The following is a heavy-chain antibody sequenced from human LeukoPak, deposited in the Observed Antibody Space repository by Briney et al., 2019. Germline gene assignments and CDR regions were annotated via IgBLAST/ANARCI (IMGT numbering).Heavy chain of an antibody. J-gene: IGHJ3*01. Sequence: GGSLRLSCAASGFTFRTYWMHWVRQSPGKGLVWVSRINSDGIGSSYADSVKGRFTISRDNAKNTLYLQMNSLTAEDTAVYYSARDDLPWDSRGFGARGPGKMVTASS. CDR3: ARDDLPWDSRGFGA. CDR1: GFTFRTYW. V-gene: IGHV3-74*01. D-gene: IGHD3-22*01. CDR2: INSDGIGS.